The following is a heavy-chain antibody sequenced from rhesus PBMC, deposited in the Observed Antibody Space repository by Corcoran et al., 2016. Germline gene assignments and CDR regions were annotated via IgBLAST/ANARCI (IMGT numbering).Heavy chain of an antibody. V-gene: IGHV4-93*02. CDR3: ASTDCSNSDCSSGDY. J-gene: IGHJ4*01. CDR1: GGSISSYYW. Sequence: QVQLQESGPAVVKPSETLSLTCAVSGGSISSYYWWSWIRQSPGKGLDWIGGIYVMWGTTQYNPFLKSRVAISMDTSKNQLSLKVTAVTAADTAVYYCASTDCSNSDCSSGDYWGQGVLVTVSS. D-gene: IGHD2-15*01. CDR2: IYVMWGTT.